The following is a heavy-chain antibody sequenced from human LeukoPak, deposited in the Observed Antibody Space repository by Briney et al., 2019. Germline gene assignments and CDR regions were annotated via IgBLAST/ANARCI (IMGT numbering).Heavy chain of an antibody. D-gene: IGHD3/OR15-3a*01. CDR2: INESGGST. J-gene: IGHJ3*02. CDR1: GLTFSSYA. V-gene: IGHV3-23*01. CDR3: AKERWTTTAFDI. Sequence: PGGSLRLSCAASGLTFSSYAMSWFRQAPGKGLEWVSLINESGGSTYYADSVKGRFTISRDNSKNTLYLQMNSLRAEDTAVYYCAKERWTTTAFDIWGQGTMVTVSS.